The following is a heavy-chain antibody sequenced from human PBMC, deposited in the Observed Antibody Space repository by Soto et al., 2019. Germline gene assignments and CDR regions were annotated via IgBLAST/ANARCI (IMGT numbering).Heavy chain of an antibody. V-gene: IGHV3-48*03. CDR1: GFTFSSYE. Sequence: GGSLRLSCAASGFTFSSYEMNWVRQAPGKGLEWVSYIGTSGGSIKYADSVKGRLTISRDNAKNSLYLQMNSLRAEDTAIYYCARESRFSKTWYSPDYWGQGTLVTVSS. J-gene: IGHJ4*02. CDR3: ARESRFSKTWYSPDY. D-gene: IGHD6-13*01. CDR2: IGTSGGSI.